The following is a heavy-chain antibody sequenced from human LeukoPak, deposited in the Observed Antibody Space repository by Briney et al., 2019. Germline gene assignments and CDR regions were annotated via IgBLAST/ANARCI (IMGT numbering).Heavy chain of an antibody. Sequence: GGSLRLSCAASGFTFSSYSMNWVRQAPGKGLEWVSFISSSSGSIYYADSVKGRITISRDNAKNSLYLQMNGLRAEDTAVYYCARSIVPDGTSPFDYWGQGTLVTVSS. J-gene: IGHJ4*02. D-gene: IGHD6-13*01. CDR2: ISSSSGSI. V-gene: IGHV3-48*04. CDR3: ARSIVPDGTSPFDY. CDR1: GFTFSSYS.